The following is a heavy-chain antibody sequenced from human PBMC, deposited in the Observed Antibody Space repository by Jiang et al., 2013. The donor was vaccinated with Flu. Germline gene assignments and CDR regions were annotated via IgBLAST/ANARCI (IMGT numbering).Heavy chain of an antibody. CDR3: TRDRRDGYNYVDI. CDR1: GGSISSYY. Sequence: PGLVKPSETLSLTCTVSGGSISSYYWSWIRQSPGKGLEWIGYISYSGSTNYNPSLESRVSISVDTSKNQFSLKLTSVTAADTAVYFCTRDRRDGYNYVDIWGQGTLVTVSS. V-gene: IGHV4-59*01. D-gene: IGHD5-24*01. J-gene: IGHJ4*02. CDR2: ISYSGST.